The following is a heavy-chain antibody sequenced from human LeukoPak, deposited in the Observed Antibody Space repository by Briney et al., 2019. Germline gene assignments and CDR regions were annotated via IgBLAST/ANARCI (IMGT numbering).Heavy chain of an antibody. CDR2: IYPGDCDT. Sequence: GESLKISCKGPGYTFSNYWIGWLRQMPGKGLEWMGTIYPGDCDTRYSPSFQGQVTIPADKSISTAYLQWDRLEGSDPAIHYCWRRGVSAEWFDRWGQGTLVTVS. CDR1: GYTFSNYW. CDR3: WRRGVSAEWFDR. D-gene: IGHD2-8*01. J-gene: IGHJ5*02. V-gene: IGHV5-51*01.